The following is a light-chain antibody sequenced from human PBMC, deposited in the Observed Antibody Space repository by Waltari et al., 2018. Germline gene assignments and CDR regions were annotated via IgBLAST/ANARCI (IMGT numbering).Light chain of an antibody. V-gene: IGLV3-21*02. CDR2: DDS. CDR3: QVWDTTTDHWV. CDR1: NIGTKS. Sequence: SYVLTQLPSVSVAPGQTATITCGGDNIGTKSVHWYRLKPGQAPMVVLFDDSARPSGIPDRVSGYHYGDTATLTISRVEAADEADYYCQVWDTTTDHWVFGGGTKLTAL. J-gene: IGLJ3*02.